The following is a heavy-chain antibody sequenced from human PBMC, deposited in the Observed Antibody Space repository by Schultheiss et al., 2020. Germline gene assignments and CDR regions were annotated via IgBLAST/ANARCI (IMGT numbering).Heavy chain of an antibody. CDR1: GFSFSYYD. J-gene: IGHJ4*02. CDR2: IWFDGSTE. D-gene: IGHD5-18*01. Sequence: GESLKISCAASGFSFSYYDMHWVRQAPGKGLEWVAIIWFDGSTEYYVDSVKGRFTISRDNSRNTLYLQMNSLRVEDTAIYYCARGLAGSGYSNGHHDYWGQGTLVTVSS. V-gene: IGHV3-33*01. CDR3: ARGLAGSGYSNGHHDY.